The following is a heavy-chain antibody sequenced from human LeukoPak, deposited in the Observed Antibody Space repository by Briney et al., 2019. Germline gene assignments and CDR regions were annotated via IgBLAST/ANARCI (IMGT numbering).Heavy chain of an antibody. D-gene: IGHD3-22*01. CDR1: GFTFDDYA. CDR2: ISGDGGST. J-gene: IGHJ4*02. Sequence: PGGSLRLSCAASGFTFDDYAMHWVRQAPGKGLEWVSLISGDGGSTYYADSVKGRFTISRDNSKNSLYLQMNSLRTEDTALYYCAKGTTYYYDSSGYSDYWGQGTLVTVSS. V-gene: IGHV3-43*02. CDR3: AKGTTYYYDSSGYSDY.